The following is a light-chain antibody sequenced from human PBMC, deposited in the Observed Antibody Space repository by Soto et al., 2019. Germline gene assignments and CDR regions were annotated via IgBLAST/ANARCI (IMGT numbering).Light chain of an antibody. CDR2: WSS. Sequence: DIVMTQSPDSLAVSLGERATINCKSSQSLLSASNNKNSLVWYQQKPGQPPRLLTYWSSSRGSGVPDRFIGSGSGTDFTLTINNLQAEDVAVYYCQQYYSPPITFGQGTRLEIK. V-gene: IGKV4-1*01. CDR1: QSLLSASNNKNS. J-gene: IGKJ5*01. CDR3: QQYYSPPIT.